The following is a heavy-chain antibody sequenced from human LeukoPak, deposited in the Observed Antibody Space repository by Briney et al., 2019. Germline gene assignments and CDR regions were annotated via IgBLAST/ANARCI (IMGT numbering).Heavy chain of an antibody. CDR1: GYSITNYA. D-gene: IGHD1-26*01. CDR3: ARDSPMYSGSYGY. V-gene: IGHV1-8*03. Sequence: ASVKVSCKASGYSITNYAILWVRQAPGQGLEWMGWMNPNSGNTGYAQKFQGRVTITRNTSISTAYMELSSLRSEDTAVYYCARDSPMYSGSYGYWGQGTLVTVSS. CDR2: MNPNSGNT. J-gene: IGHJ4*02.